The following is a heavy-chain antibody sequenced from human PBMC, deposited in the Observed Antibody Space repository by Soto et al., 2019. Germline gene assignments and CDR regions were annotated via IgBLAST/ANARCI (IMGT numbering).Heavy chain of an antibody. D-gene: IGHD3-3*01. CDR3: ARVRDFWSGHPFDC. Sequence: ASVKVSCKASGYTFTNYGISWVRQAPGQGLEWMGWISAHNGNTNYAQKLQGRVTVTTDTSTSTAYMELRSLRSGDTAVYYCARVRDFWSGHPFDCWGQGTLVTVSS. CDR1: GYTFTNYG. CDR2: ISAHNGNT. J-gene: IGHJ4*02. V-gene: IGHV1-18*01.